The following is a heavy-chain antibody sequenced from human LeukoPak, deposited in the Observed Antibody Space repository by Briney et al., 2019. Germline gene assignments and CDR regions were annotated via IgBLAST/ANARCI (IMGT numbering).Heavy chain of an antibody. D-gene: IGHD1-26*01. V-gene: IGHV3-30*01. Sequence: GGSLRLSCAASGFTFSHYAMHWVRQAPGKGLEWVAVISYDGNHKYYADSVKGRFTISRDNSKNTLFVQMNSLRAEDTAVYYCARARNGTLKYWGQGTLVTVCS. CDR2: ISYDGNHK. CDR3: ARARNGTLKY. J-gene: IGHJ4*02. CDR1: GFTFSHYA.